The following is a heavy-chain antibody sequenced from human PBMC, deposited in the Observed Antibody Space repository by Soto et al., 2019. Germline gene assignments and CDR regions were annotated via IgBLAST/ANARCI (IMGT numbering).Heavy chain of an antibody. Sequence: QVQLVQSGAEVKKPGSSVKVSCKASGGTFSSYAISWVRQAPGQGLEWMGGIIPIFGTANYAQKFQGRVTITADESTSTAYLELSSLRYEDTAVYYCAREGTNYYDSSGYYIVYFDYWGQGTLVTVSS. CDR1: GGTFSSYA. J-gene: IGHJ4*02. CDR2: IIPIFGTA. CDR3: AREGTNYYDSSGYYIVYFDY. V-gene: IGHV1-69*01. D-gene: IGHD3-22*01.